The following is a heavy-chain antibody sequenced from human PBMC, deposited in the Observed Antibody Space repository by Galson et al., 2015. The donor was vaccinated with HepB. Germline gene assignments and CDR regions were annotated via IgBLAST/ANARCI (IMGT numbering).Heavy chain of an antibody. J-gene: IGHJ3*02. CDR2: INQDGSVK. Sequence: SLRLSCAASGFTFSNSWMIWVRQAPGKGLEWVANINQDGSVKSYVDSVKGRFTISRDNAKSSLYLQMNSLGAEDTAMYYCARDSDIVVVPPVHYDVFDIWGQGTMVTVSS. CDR1: GFTFSNSW. V-gene: IGHV3-7*01. CDR3: ARDSDIVVVPPVHYDVFDI. D-gene: IGHD2-2*01.